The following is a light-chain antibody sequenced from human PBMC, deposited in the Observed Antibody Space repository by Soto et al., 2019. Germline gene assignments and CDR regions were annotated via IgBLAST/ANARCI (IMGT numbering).Light chain of an antibody. J-gene: IGLJ1*01. CDR3: TSFTSSSTQV. CDR2: EVS. CDR1: SGDVDAFDY. Sequence: QSVLTQPASVSGSPGQSITISCTGTSGDVDAFDYVSWYQQHPGNAPKLMIFEVSDRPSGVSDRFSGSKSGSTASLTISGLQAEDEADYFCTSFTSSSTQVFGTGTKSPS. V-gene: IGLV2-14*01.